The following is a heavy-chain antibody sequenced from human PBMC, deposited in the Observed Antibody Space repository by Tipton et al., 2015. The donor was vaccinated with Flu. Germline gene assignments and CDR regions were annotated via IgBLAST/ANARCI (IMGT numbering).Heavy chain of an antibody. CDR1: GITVRSNY. D-gene: IGHD2-15*01. CDR2: IYTGGST. CDR3: TRWSQGAFDI. J-gene: IGHJ3*02. Sequence: QLVQSGGGLVQPGGSLRLSCAASGITVRSNYMNWVRQAPGKGLEWVSVIYTGGSTLYADSVKGRFTVSRDNSQNTLDLQMNSLRAEDTAVYYCTRWSQGAFDIWGQGTVVTVFS. V-gene: IGHV3-66*01.